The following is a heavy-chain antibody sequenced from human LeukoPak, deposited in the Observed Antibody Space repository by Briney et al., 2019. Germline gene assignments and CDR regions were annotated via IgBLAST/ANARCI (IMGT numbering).Heavy chain of an antibody. CDR3: AKDYTKNDYGDYVDEDYFDY. V-gene: IGHV3-23*01. CDR1: GFTFSSYA. Sequence: GGSLRLSCAASGFTFSSYAMSWVRQAPGKGLEWVSAISGSGGSTYYTDSVKGRFTISRDNSKNTLYLQMSSLRAEDTAVYYCAKDYTKNDYGDYVDEDYFDYWGQGTLVTVSS. CDR2: ISGSGGST. D-gene: IGHD4-17*01. J-gene: IGHJ4*02.